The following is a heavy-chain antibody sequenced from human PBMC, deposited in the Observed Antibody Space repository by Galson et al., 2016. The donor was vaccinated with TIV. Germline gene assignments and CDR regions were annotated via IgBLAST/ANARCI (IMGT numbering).Heavy chain of an antibody. CDR1: GFIFSDYY. CDR2: IGSGGRAI. Sequence: SLRLSCAASGFIFSDYYMSWIRQAPGKGLEWIAYIGSGGRAIYYADSVKGRFTISRDNAKNSLYLVINDLRAEDTAVYYCARDCSSSNCYTEPVYFDYWGQGTLVTVSS. CDR3: ARDCSSSNCYTEPVYFDY. J-gene: IGHJ4*02. D-gene: IGHD2-2*02. V-gene: IGHV3-11*01.